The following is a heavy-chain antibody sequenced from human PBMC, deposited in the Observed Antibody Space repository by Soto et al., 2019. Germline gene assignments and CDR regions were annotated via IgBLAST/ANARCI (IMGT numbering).Heavy chain of an antibody. CDR1: GIEFSNYA. V-gene: IGHV3-23*01. D-gene: IGHD3-16*01. Sequence: EVQRLEAGGGLVQPGGSLRLSCVGSGIEFSNYAMSWVRQAPGKGLEWVSIVTASGRSRYHVHSVKGRFTISRYNSKNPLYLHMTNLRAEDTDVYYCAKDGNWLDVYYDVWGQGTPVTVSS. J-gene: IGHJ4*02. CDR2: VTASGRSR. CDR3: AKDGNWLDVYYDV.